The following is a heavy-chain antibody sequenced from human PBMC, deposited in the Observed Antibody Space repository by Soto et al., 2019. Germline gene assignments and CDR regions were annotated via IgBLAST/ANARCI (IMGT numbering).Heavy chain of an antibody. CDR3: ARAYGGYCSGGSCYIFDY. CDR2: ISYDGSNK. CDR1: GFTFSSYA. D-gene: IGHD2-15*01. J-gene: IGHJ4*02. Sequence: VGSLRLSCAASGFTFSSYAMHWVRQAPGKGLEWVAVISYDGSNKYYADSVKGRFTISRDNSKNTLYLQMNSLRAEDTAVYYCARAYGGYCSGGSCYIFDYWGQGTLVTVSS. V-gene: IGHV3-30-3*01.